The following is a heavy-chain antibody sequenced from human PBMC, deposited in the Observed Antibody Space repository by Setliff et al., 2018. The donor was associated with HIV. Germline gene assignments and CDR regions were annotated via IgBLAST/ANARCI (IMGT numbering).Heavy chain of an antibody. Sequence: SGPTLVNPTQTLTLTCTFSGFSLTTDGVGVGWIRQPPGKAPEWLALIYWDDDKRYNPSLKSRLTISIDTSKNQFSLKLNSVTATDTALYYCAKVPTWGSVDYWGQGTLVTSPQ. J-gene: IGHJ4*02. CDR1: GFSLTTDGVG. D-gene: IGHD3-16*01. CDR2: IYWDDDK. CDR3: AKVPTWGSVDY. V-gene: IGHV2-5*02.